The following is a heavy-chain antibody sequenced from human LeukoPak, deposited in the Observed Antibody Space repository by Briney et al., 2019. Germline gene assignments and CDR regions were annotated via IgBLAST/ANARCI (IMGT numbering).Heavy chain of an antibody. V-gene: IGHV4-59*01. J-gene: IGHJ4*02. CDR1: GGSISTYY. Sequence: PSETLSLTCTVSGGSISTYYWSWIRQPPGKGLEWIGYIYHSGSTKYNPSLKSRVTISVDTSQNQFSLKLSSVTAADTAVYYCARCRATYYYGSGSYNEYDYWGQGTLVTVSS. D-gene: IGHD3-10*01. CDR2: IYHSGST. CDR3: ARCRATYYYGSGSYNEYDY.